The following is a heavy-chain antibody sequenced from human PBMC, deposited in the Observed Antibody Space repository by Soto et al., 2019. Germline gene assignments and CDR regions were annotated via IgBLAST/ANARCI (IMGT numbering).Heavy chain of an antibody. V-gene: IGHV1-18*01. D-gene: IGHD1-26*01. Sequence: QRRLVQSGAEMKKPGASVKVSCQASGYVFPSFGINWVRQAPGQGLEWMGWISPYNGKTKYAQSLNGRVTKTTDTSTSTAYMALRSLSSDDTAMYYCARESSVGSNAGAPPDIWGQGTMVAVSS. J-gene: IGHJ3*02. CDR1: GYVFPSFG. CDR3: ARESSVGSNAGAPPDI. CDR2: ISPYNGKT.